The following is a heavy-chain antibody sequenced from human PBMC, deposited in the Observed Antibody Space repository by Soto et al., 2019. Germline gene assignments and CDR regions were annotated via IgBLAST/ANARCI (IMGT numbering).Heavy chain of an antibody. CDR2: IWYDGSNK. CDR3: AREGMVRGGAFDY. Sequence: QVQLVESGGGVVQPGRSLRLSCAASGFTFSSYGMHWVRQAPGKGLEWVAVIWYDGSNKYYADSVKGRFTISRDNSNNTLYLQMNSLTAEDTAVYYCAREGMVRGGAFDYGGQGTLVTVSS. J-gene: IGHJ4*02. V-gene: IGHV3-33*01. CDR1: GFTFSSYG. D-gene: IGHD3-10*01.